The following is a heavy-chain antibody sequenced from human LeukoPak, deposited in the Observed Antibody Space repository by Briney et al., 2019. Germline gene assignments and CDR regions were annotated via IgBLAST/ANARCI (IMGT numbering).Heavy chain of an antibody. CDR2: ISWNSGSI. J-gene: IGHJ6*02. V-gene: IGHV3-9*01. CDR1: GFTFDDYA. D-gene: IGHD6-13*01. Sequence: GGSLRLSCAASGFTFDDYAMHWVRQAPGKGLEWVSGISWNSGSIGYADSVKGRFTISRDNAKNSLYLQMNSLRAEDTALYYCAKDLRADSSSWTYYYYYYGMDVWGQGTTVTVSS. CDR3: AKDLRADSSSWTYYYYYYGMDV.